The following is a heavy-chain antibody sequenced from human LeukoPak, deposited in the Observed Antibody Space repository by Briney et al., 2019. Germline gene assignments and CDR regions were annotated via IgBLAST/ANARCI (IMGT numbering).Heavy chain of an antibody. V-gene: IGHV1-18*01. CDR3: ARDASSSWYSYYYYYGMDV. J-gene: IGHJ6*02. Sequence: ASVKVSCKAPGYTFTSYGISWVRQAPGQGLEWMGWISAYNGNTNYAQKLQGRVTMTTDTSTSTAYMELRSLRSDDTAVYYCARDASSSWYSYYYYYGMDVWGQGTTVTVSS. D-gene: IGHD6-13*01. CDR1: GYTFTSYG. CDR2: ISAYNGNT.